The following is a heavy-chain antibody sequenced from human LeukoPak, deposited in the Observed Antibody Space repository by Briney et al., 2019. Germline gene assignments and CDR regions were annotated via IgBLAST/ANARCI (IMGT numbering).Heavy chain of an antibody. D-gene: IGHD1-26*01. Sequence: GGSLRLSCAASGFTFSDFYMTWIRQAPGKGLEWVSYSSNGGSTIYYADSVKGRFTISRDNAKNSLYLQMNSLRAEDTALYYCAKKVVVGATSPYSDFQDWGQGTLVTVSS. CDR2: SSNGGSTI. CDR3: AKKVVVGATSPYSDFQD. V-gene: IGHV3-11*01. CDR1: GFTFSDFY. J-gene: IGHJ1*01.